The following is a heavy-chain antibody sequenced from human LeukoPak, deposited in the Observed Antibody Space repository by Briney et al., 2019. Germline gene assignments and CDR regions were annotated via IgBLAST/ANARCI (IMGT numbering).Heavy chain of an antibody. J-gene: IGHJ5*02. CDR3: AKRRYDTSSLDWFDP. D-gene: IGHD6-13*01. Sequence: GGSLRLSCAASGFTFSNYGMSWVRQAPGKGLEWVSTISGTGANTYYADSVKGRFTISRDNSKSTLYLQINSLRVEDAAVYYCAKRRYDTSSLDWFDPWGQGTLVTVSS. CDR2: ISGTGANT. V-gene: IGHV3-23*01. CDR1: GFTFSNYG.